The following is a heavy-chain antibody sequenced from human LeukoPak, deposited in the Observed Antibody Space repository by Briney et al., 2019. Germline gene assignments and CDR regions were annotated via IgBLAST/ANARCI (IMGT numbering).Heavy chain of an antibody. CDR1: GFTFSSYS. J-gene: IGHJ4*02. Sequence: AGGSLRLSCAASGFTFSSYSMNWVRQAPGKGLEGVSVIYSGVNTYYADYVKGRFTISRDNSKNTLHLQMNSLRAEDSAVYYCARDRDYGGRLGYWGQGTLVTVSS. D-gene: IGHD4-23*01. V-gene: IGHV3-66*02. CDR2: IYSGVNT. CDR3: ARDRDYGGRLGY.